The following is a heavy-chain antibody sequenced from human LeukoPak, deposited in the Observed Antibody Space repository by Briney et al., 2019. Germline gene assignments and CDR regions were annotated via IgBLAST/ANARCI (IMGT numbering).Heavy chain of an antibody. CDR2: ISGSGGST. J-gene: IGHJ6*02. D-gene: IGHD3-10*01. V-gene: IGHV3-23*01. Sequence: QPGGSLRLSCAASGFTFSSYAMSWVRQAPGKGLEWVSAISGSGGSTYYADSVKGRFTISRDNSKSTLYLQMNSLRAEDTAVYYCAKDRGTRITMVRGVPLNGMDVWGQGTTVTVSS. CDR3: AKDRGTRITMVRGVPLNGMDV. CDR1: GFTFSSYA.